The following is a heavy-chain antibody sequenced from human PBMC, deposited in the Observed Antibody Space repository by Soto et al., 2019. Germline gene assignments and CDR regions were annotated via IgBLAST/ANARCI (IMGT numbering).Heavy chain of an antibody. J-gene: IGHJ4*02. CDR1: GYTFTSYY. Sequence: ASVKVSCKASGYTFTSYYMHWVRQAPGQGLEWMGIINPSGGSTSYPQKFQGRVTMTRDTSTSTAYMELSSLRSEDTAVYYCARDSGLRYFDWLLPLDYWGQGTLVTVSS. D-gene: IGHD3-9*01. V-gene: IGHV1-46*01. CDR2: INPSGGST. CDR3: ARDSGLRYFDWLLPLDY.